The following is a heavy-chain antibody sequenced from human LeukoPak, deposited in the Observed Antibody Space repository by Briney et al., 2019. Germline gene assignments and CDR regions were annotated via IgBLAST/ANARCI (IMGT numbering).Heavy chain of an antibody. D-gene: IGHD2-21*01. J-gene: IGHJ5*01. CDR2: VYASATT. V-gene: IGHV4-4*07. CDR3: AKTHCGGGSCNKFDS. CDR1: GASISTYF. Sequence: SATLSLTCTVSGASISTYFWSWIRQPAGKRMKWIGRVYASATTYYNPSLRSRVTLSIDTSKNQFSLSLNSVTAADTAVYYCAKTHCGGGSCNKFDSWGQGILVTVSS.